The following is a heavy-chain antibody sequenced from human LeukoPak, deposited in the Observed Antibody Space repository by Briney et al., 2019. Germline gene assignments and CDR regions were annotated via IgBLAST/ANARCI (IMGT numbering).Heavy chain of an antibody. CDR3: ARDLMLRLGELDL. CDR2: IGSLGTEI. CDR1: GFTLVPYT. V-gene: IGHV3-21*01. J-gene: IGHJ5*02. D-gene: IGHD3-16*01. Sequence: GGSLRLSCAASGFTLVPYTMNWVRQVPGKGLEWVSSIGSLGTEIYYTDSVKGRFTVSRDNAQNSLYLQMNSLRAEDTALYYCARDLMLRLGELDLWGQGTLVTVSS.